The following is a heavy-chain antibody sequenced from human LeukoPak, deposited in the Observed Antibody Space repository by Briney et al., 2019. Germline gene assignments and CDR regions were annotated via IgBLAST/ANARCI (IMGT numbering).Heavy chain of an antibody. D-gene: IGHD2-2*01. CDR1: VGTFSSYA. J-gene: IGHJ5*02. Sequence: SVNVSCKASVGTFSSYAISWVRQAPGQGLEWMGGIIPIFGTANYAQKFQGRVTITADKSTGTAYMELSSLRSEDTAVYYCARDSRRCSSTSCYWGWFDPWGQGTLVTVSS. CDR2: IIPIFGTA. V-gene: IGHV1-69*06. CDR3: ARDSRRCSSTSCYWGWFDP.